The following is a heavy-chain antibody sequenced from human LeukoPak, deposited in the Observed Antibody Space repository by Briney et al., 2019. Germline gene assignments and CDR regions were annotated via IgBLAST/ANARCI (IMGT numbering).Heavy chain of an antibody. D-gene: IGHD5-18*01. CDR2: ISYDGSNK. CDR3: ARKDVDTAVVPKTGYYYYGMDV. J-gene: IGHJ6*04. V-gene: IGHV3-30*03. Sequence: GRSLRLSCAASGFTFSNYGIHWVRQAPGKGLEWVAVISYDGSNKYYADSVKGRFTISRDNSKNTLYLQVNSLRAEDTAVYYCARKDVDTAVVPKTGYYYYGMDVWGKGTTVTVSS. CDR1: GFTFSNYG.